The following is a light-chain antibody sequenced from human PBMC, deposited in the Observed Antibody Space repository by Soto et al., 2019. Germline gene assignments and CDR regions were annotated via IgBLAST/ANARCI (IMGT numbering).Light chain of an antibody. CDR3: SSYTSRSALIL. CDR1: SSDVGGYNF. Sequence: QSALTQPASVSGSPGQSITISCTGTSSDVGGYNFVSWYQQDPGKAPKLMIYDVTNRPSGVSNRFSGSKSGDTASLTISGLQAEDEADYYCSSYTSRSALILFGGGTKLTVL. V-gene: IGLV2-14*03. CDR2: DVT. J-gene: IGLJ2*01.